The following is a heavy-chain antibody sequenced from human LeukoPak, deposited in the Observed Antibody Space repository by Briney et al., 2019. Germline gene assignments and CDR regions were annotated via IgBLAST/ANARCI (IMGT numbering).Heavy chain of an antibody. V-gene: IGHV3-21*01. CDR2: MSSGGTYI. J-gene: IGHJ4*02. CDR1: GFTFSNHA. CDR3: ARDRPTGASRVFVVQ. D-gene: IGHD2-15*01. Sequence: GGSLRLSCTASGFTFSNHAMTWVRQAPGKGLEWVSSMSSGGTYIYYADSVRGRFTISRDNAKNLLYLVMNSLRAEDTATYYCARDRPTGASRVFVVQWGQGTLVTVSS.